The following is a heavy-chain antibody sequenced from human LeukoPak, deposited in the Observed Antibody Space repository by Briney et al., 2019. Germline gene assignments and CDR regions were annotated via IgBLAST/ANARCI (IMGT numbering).Heavy chain of an antibody. V-gene: IGHV1-69*01. CDR1: GGTFSSYA. CDR2: IIPIFGTA. J-gene: IGHJ4*02. CDR3: ARDPEARYYDFWSGYFDY. D-gene: IGHD3-3*01. Sequence: SVKVSCKASGGTFSSYAISWVRQAPGQGLEWMGGIIPIFGTANYAQKFQCRVTITADESTSTAYMELSSLRSEDTAVYYCARDPEARYYDFWSGYFDYWGQGTLVTVSS.